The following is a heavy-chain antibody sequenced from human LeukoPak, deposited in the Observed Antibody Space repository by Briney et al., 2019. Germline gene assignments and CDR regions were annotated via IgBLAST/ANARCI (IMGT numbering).Heavy chain of an antibody. J-gene: IGHJ6*03. Sequence: PGGSLRLSCAASGFTFSSYAMSWVRQAPGKGLEWVSAISGSGGSTYYADSVKGRFTISRDNSKNTLYLQMNGLRAEDTAVYYCAKGEVFDYYYMDVWGKGTTVTISS. CDR2: ISGSGGST. D-gene: IGHD3-3*01. V-gene: IGHV3-23*01. CDR3: AKGEVFDYYYMDV. CDR1: GFTFSSYA.